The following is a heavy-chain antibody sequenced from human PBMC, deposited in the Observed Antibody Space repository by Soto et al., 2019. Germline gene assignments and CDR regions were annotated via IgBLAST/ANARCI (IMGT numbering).Heavy chain of an antibody. J-gene: IGHJ6*02. D-gene: IGHD2-2*01. Sequence: ASVKVSCKASGYTFTGYSVHWVREAPGQGLEWMGWINPVTGGTSYAQKFQGRVTLSRDTSINTAYLELSRLRFDDAAVYFCARKRYQVISDGMDVWGQGTTVTVSS. V-gene: IGHV1-2*02. CDR2: INPVTGGT. CDR1: GYTFTGYS. CDR3: ARKRYQVISDGMDV.